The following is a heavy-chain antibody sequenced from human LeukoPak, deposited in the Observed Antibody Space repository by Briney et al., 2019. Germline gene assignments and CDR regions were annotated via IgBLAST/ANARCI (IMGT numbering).Heavy chain of an antibody. CDR2: IYSGGST. CDR1: GFTVSSNS. D-gene: IGHD1-26*01. V-gene: IGHV3-53*01. J-gene: IGHJ4*02. CDR3: ARGGSYASFGFDY. Sequence: GGSLRLSCAASGFTVSSNSMSWVRQAPGKGLEWVSLIYSGGSTYYADSVKCRFTISRDNSKNTLYLQMNSLRAEDTAVYYCARGGSYASFGFDYWGQGTLVTVSS.